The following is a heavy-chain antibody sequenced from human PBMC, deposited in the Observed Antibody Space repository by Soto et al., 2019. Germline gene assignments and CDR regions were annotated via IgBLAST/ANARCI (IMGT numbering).Heavy chain of an antibody. CDR3: PGPIVTIAAHFDN. V-gene: IGHV3-23*01. J-gene: IGHJ4*02. CDR2: ITGSGGST. CDR1: GFTFSSYA. Sequence: EVQLLESGGGLVQPGGSLRLSCVASGFTFSSYAMSWVRQAPGKGLQWVSAITGSGGSTYYADSVKGRFTISRDNSKDTLYGQMNGLRAEDTAVYYGPGPIVTIAAHFDNWGQGTLVTGSS. D-gene: IGHD2-15*01.